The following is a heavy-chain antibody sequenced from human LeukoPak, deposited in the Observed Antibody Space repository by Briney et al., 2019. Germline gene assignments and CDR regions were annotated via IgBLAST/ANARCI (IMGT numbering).Heavy chain of an antibody. V-gene: IGHV3-72*01. CDR3: ARRGSSSGYQPFDY. Sequence: GGSLRLSCAASGFTFSDHYMDWVRQAPGKGLEWVTRSRDKANSYITEYAASVKGRFTISRDDSKNSLYLQMNSLKTEDTAVYYCARRGSSSGYQPFDYWGQGTLVTVSS. J-gene: IGHJ4*02. CDR2: SRDKANSYIT. D-gene: IGHD3-22*01. CDR1: GFTFSDHY.